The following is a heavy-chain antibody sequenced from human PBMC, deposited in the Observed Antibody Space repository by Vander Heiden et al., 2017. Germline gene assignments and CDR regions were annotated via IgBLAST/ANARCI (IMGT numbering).Heavy chain of an antibody. J-gene: IGHJ3*01. CDR2: ITWDGSST. CDR1: GFMFGDYI. CDR3: AKDLTTMTPYDAFDF. Sequence: VRLVESGGVVVQPGGSLRLSCAASGFMFGDYIMHWVRQAPGKGLEWVSLITWDGSSTYHADSVKGRFTISRDNGKKSLYLQMNSLRTEDTALYYCAKDLTTMTPYDAFDFWGQGTMVTVSS. V-gene: IGHV3-43*01. D-gene: IGHD4-17*01.